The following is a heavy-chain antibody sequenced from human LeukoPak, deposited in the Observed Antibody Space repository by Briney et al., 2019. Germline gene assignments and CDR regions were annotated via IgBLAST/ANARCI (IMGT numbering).Heavy chain of an antibody. CDR2: INHSGST. CDR3: ARGYMPTSGLDY. J-gene: IGHJ4*02. CDR1: GGSFSGYY. Sequence: SVTLSLTCAVYGGSFSGYYWSWIRQPPGKGLEWIGEINHSGSTNYNPSLKSRVTISVDTSKNQFSLKLSSVTAADTAVYYCARGYMPTSGLDYWGQGTLVTVSS. D-gene: IGHD1-26*01. V-gene: IGHV4-34*01.